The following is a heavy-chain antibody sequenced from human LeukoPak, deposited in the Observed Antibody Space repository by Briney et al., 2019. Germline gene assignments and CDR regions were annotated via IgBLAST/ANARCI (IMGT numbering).Heavy chain of an antibody. CDR3: ARGHSSGWYDY. CDR2: IHHSGST. D-gene: IGHD6-19*01. Sequence: SGTLSLTCAVSGDSISSTNWWSWVRQPPGKGLEWIGEIHHSGSTNYNPSLKSRVTISVDTSKNQFSLKLSSVTAADTAVYYCARGHSSGWYDYWGQGTLVTVSS. CDR1: GDSISSTNW. V-gene: IGHV4-4*02. J-gene: IGHJ4*02.